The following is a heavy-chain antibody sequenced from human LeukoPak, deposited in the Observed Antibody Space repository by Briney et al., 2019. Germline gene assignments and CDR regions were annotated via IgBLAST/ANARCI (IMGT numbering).Heavy chain of an antibody. CDR1: GYTFTSYD. J-gene: IGHJ4*02. CDR2: MNPNSGNT. Sequence: ASVKVSCKASGYTFTSYDINWVRQATGQGLEWMGWMNPNSGNTGYAQKFQGRVTITRNTSISTAYMELSSLRSEDTAVYYCARSPVEMATISSSELDYWGQGTLVTVSS. CDR3: ARSPVEMATISSSELDY. D-gene: IGHD5-24*01. V-gene: IGHV1-8*03.